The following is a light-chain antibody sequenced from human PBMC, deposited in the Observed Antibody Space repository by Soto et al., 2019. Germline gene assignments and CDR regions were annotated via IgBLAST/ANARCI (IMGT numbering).Light chain of an antibody. Sequence: DIQMTQPPSTLHASVGDRVTMACRASQSISNWLAWYQQKAGKAPTLLIYDASTLQSGVPSRFSGSGSGTDFTLTISSLQPEDFATYYCQQSYSTPHTFGQ. CDR1: QSISNW. CDR2: DAS. J-gene: IGKJ5*01. V-gene: IGKV1-39*01. CDR3: QQSYSTPHT.